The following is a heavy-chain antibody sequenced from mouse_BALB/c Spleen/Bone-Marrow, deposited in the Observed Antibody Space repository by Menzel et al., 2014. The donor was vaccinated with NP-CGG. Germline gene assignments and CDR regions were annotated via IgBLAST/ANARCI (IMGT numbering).Heavy chain of an antibody. Sequence: VQLQQSGPELVKPGASAKISCKASGYSFTGYFMNWVMQSHGKSLEWIGRINPYNGDTFYNQKFKGKATLTVDKSSSTAHMELRRLASEDSAVYYCARGGLLRAMDYWGQGPSVTVSS. V-gene: IGHV1-20*02. D-gene: IGHD2-3*01. CDR2: INPYNGDT. CDR3: ARGGLLRAMDY. CDR1: GYSFTGYF. J-gene: IGHJ4*01.